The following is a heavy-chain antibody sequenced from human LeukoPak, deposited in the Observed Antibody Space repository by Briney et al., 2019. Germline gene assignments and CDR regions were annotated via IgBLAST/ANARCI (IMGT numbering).Heavy chain of an antibody. D-gene: IGHD5-12*01. CDR1: GFTFGDYA. J-gene: IGHJ6*03. CDR2: IRSKAYGGTT. Sequence: GGSLRLSCTASGFTFGDYAMSWVRQAPGKGLEWVGFIRSKAYGGTTEYAASVKGRFTISRDDSKSIAYLQMNSLKTEDTAVYYCTRDRYSIYYYYYYMDVWGKGTTVTVSS. CDR3: TRDRYSIYYYYYYMDV. V-gene: IGHV3-49*04.